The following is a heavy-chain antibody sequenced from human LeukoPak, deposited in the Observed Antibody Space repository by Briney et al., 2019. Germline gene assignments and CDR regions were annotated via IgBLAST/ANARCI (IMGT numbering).Heavy chain of an antibody. CDR1: GYSFTNYG. V-gene: IGHV1-18*01. CDR3: ARAPPYFSLGAFDI. J-gene: IGHJ3*02. Sequence: ASVKVSCKASGYSFTNYGITWVRQAPGQGLEWMGWISAYNGNTNYAQKLQGRVTMTTDTSTSTAYMELRSLRSDDTAVYYCARAPPYFSLGAFDIWGQGTMVTVSS. D-gene: IGHD3-9*01. CDR2: ISAYNGNT.